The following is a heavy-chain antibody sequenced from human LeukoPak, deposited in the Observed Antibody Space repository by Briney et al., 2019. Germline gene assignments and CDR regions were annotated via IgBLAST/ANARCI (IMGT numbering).Heavy chain of an antibody. CDR3: ANSYDYVWGSYRPPDY. Sequence: GRSLRLSCAASGFTFSSYGMHWVRQAPGKGLEWVAVISYDGSNKYYADSVKGRFTISRDNSKNTLYLQMNSLRAEDTAVYYCANSYDYVWGSYRPPDYWGQGTLVTVSS. J-gene: IGHJ4*02. CDR1: GFTFSSYG. V-gene: IGHV3-30*18. D-gene: IGHD3-16*02. CDR2: ISYDGSNK.